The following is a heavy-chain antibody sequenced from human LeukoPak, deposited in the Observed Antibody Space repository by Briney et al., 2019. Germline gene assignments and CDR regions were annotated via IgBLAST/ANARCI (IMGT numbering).Heavy chain of an antibody. CDR3: AKDLSYCSSTSCYHSSFDY. CDR1: GFTFDDYA. V-gene: IGHV3-9*01. D-gene: IGHD2-2*01. Sequence: PGRSLRLSCAASGFTFDDYAMHWVRQAPGKGLEWVSGISWNSGSIGYADSVKGRFTISRDNAKNSLYLQMNSLRAEDTALYYCAKDLSYCSSTSCYHSSFDYWGQGTLVTVSS. J-gene: IGHJ4*02. CDR2: ISWNSGSI.